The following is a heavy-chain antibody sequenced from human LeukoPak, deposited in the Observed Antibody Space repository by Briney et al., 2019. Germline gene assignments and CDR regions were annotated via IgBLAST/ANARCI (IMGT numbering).Heavy chain of an antibody. CDR3: ARAGGSYQVFDY. D-gene: IGHD1-26*01. CDR2: IQYDGSNK. CDR1: GFTFSTYG. Sequence: GGSLRLSCAASGFTFSTYGMHWVRQAPGKGLEWVTFIQYDGSNKYDADSVKGRFTISRDNAKNSLYLQMNSLRAEDTAVYYCARAGGSYQVFDYWGQGTLVTVSS. V-gene: IGHV3-30*02. J-gene: IGHJ4*02.